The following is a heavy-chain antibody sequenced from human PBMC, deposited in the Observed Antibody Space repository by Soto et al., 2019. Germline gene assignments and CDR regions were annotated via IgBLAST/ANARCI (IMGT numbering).Heavy chain of an antibody. Sequence: SVKVSCKASGGTFSSYAISWVRQAPGQGLEWMGGIIPIFGTANYAQKFQGRVTITADESTSTAYMELSSLRSEDTAVYYCARDRDAKEYQLLGGYYGMDVWGQGTAVTVSS. J-gene: IGHJ6*02. CDR1: GGTFSSYA. CDR3: ARDRDAKEYQLLGGYYGMDV. D-gene: IGHD2-2*01. V-gene: IGHV1-69*13. CDR2: IIPIFGTA.